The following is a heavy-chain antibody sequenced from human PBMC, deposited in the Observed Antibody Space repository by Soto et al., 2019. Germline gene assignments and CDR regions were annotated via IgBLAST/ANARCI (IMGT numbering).Heavy chain of an antibody. CDR3: ATAILGKRPYYYGRGV. CDR2: ITGSGDGT. Sequence: PGGSLRLSCAASGFTFSNYVISWVRQAPGKGLEWVSTITGSGDGTYYADSVKGRFTISRDNSKSTLHLQMNSLRAEATAVYSCATAILGKRPYYYGRGVWGQGTTVTVSS. D-gene: IGHD2-21*01. CDR1: GFTFSNYV. J-gene: IGHJ6*02. V-gene: IGHV3-23*01.